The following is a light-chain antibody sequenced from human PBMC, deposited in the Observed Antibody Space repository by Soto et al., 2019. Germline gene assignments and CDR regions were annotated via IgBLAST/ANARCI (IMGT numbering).Light chain of an antibody. Sequence: EIVLTQSPATLSLSPGERATLSCRASQSVSTYLAWYQQKPGQAPRLLIYDAFNGATGVPARFRGSGSGTDFTLTIRGLEPEDFSVYYCQQRYKWPITFGQGTRLEIK. CDR1: QSVSTY. V-gene: IGKV3-11*01. CDR3: QQRYKWPIT. CDR2: DAF. J-gene: IGKJ5*01.